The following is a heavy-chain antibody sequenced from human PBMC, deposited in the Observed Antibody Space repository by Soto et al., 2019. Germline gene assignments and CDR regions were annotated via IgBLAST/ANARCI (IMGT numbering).Heavy chain of an antibody. J-gene: IGHJ4*02. D-gene: IGHD6-6*01. CDR1: GFTFSSYA. Sequence: GGSLRLSCAASGFTFSSYAMHWVRQAPGKGLEWVSAISSSGGSTYYADSVKGRFTISRDNSKNTLYLQMNSLRAEDTAVYYCAKVLREYSSSTGGYYFDYWGQGTLVTVSS. V-gene: IGHV3-23*01. CDR3: AKVLREYSSSTGGYYFDY. CDR2: ISSSGGST.